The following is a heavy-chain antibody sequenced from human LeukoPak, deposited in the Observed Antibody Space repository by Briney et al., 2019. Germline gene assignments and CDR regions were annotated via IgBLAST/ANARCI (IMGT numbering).Heavy chain of an antibody. V-gene: IGHV3-23*01. CDR3: AKDRGNTIFGLALDY. D-gene: IGHD3-3*01. Sequence: GGSLRLSCAASGFTFSSYAMSWVRQAPGKGLEWVSAISGSGGSTYYADSVKGRFTISRDNSKNTLYLQMNSLRAEDTAVYYCAKDRGNTIFGLALDYWGQGTLVTVSS. CDR2: ISGSGGST. CDR1: GFTFSSYA. J-gene: IGHJ4*02.